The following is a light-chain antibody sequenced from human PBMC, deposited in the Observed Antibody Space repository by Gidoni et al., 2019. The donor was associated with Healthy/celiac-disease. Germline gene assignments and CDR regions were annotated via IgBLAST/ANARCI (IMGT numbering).Light chain of an antibody. CDR2: GNS. J-gene: IGLJ2*01. CDR1: SSNIGAGYD. V-gene: IGLV1-40*01. Sequence: QSVLTQPPSVSGPPGQRVTISCTGSSSNIGAGYDVPWYQQLPGTAPKLLIYGNSNRPSGVPDRFSGSKSGTSASLAITGLQAEDEADYYCQSYDSSLSGVFGGGTKLTVL. CDR3: QSYDSSLSGV.